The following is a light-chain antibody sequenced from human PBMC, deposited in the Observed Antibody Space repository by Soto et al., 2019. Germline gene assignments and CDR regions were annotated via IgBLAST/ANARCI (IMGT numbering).Light chain of an antibody. CDR2: SND. V-gene: IGLV1-44*01. Sequence: QSVLTQSPSAPGTPGQRGSISCSGSSSNIGSNTVSWYQHVPGTAPKLLIYSNDQRPSAVPGRFSGSKSGSSASLAISGLQSEDEADYYCATWDDSLNVVFGGGTKLTVL. CDR3: ATWDDSLNVV. CDR1: SSNIGSNT. J-gene: IGLJ3*02.